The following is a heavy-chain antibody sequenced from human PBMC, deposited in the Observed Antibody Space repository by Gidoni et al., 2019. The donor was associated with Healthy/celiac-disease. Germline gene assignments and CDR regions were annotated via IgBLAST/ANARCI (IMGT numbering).Heavy chain of an antibody. CDR1: GFTVSSNS. V-gene: IGHV3-66*01. CDR3: ARGGSSWYGYFDY. CDR2: IYSGGST. J-gene: IGHJ4*02. D-gene: IGHD6-13*01. Sequence: EVQLVESGGGLVQPGGSLRLSCTASGFTVSSNSMSWVRQAPGKGLDWVSVIYSGGSTYYADSVKGRFTISRDNSKNTLYLQMNSLRAEDTAVYYCARGGSSWYGYFDYWGQGTLVTVSS.